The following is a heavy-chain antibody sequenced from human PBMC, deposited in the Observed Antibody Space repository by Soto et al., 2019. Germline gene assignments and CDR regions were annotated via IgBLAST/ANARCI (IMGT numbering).Heavy chain of an antibody. Sequence: EVQLVQSGAAVKKPGDSLRISCKGSQYSFTNNWIIWVRQMPGKGLEWMGRIDPSDSYTTYSPSFQGHVTMSADKSISTAYLQWSSLKASDTAMYYCARQGVATTPDFWGQGTLVTVSS. CDR1: QYSFTNNW. D-gene: IGHD2-15*01. J-gene: IGHJ4*02. CDR3: ARQGVATTPDF. V-gene: IGHV5-10-1*03. CDR2: IDPSDSYT.